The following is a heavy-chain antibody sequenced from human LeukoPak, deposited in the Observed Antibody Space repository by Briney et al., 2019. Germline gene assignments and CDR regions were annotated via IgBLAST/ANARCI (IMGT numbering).Heavy chain of an antibody. J-gene: IGHJ4*02. Sequence: GGSLRLSCEASGFTFSSYGMHWVRQAPGKGLEWVAVIWYDGSDKYYADSVKGRFSISRDNTKNTLYLQMNSLRAEDTAVYYCARELPPVVNFYFDSWGQGTLVTVSS. D-gene: IGHD3-22*01. V-gene: IGHV3-33*01. CDR2: IWYDGSDK. CDR1: GFTFSSYG. CDR3: ARELPPVVNFYFDS.